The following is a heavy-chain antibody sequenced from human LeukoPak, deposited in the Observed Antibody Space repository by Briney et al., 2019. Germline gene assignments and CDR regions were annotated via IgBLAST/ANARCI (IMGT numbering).Heavy chain of an antibody. CDR2: IFYTGIT. J-gene: IGHJ4*02. Sequence: SETLSLTCNVSGGSMNTYYWSWIRQPPGKGLEWIGYIFYTGITNYNPSLKSRVTISVDTSKNQFSLKLSSVTAADTAVYYCARVIAAAGIDYWGQGTLVTVSS. CDR1: GGSMNTYY. V-gene: IGHV4-59*01. D-gene: IGHD6-13*01. CDR3: ARVIAAAGIDY.